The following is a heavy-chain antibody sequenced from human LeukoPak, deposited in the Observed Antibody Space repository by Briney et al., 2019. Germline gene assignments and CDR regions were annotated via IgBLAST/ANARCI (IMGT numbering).Heavy chain of an antibody. CDR2: IIPILNIT. CDR3: AKDGVVVVATSVYYYYYGMDV. Sequence: GDSVKVSCKASGGTFSSYTISWVRQAPGQGLEWMGRIIPILNITDYAQNFQGRVTLTADKSTSTAYMELSTLRSEDTAVYYCAKDGVVVVATSVYYYYYGMDVWGQGTTVTVSS. CDR1: GGTFSSYT. D-gene: IGHD2-2*01. V-gene: IGHV1-69*02. J-gene: IGHJ6*02.